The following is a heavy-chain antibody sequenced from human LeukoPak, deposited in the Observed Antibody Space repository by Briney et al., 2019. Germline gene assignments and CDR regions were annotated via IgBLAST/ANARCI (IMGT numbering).Heavy chain of an antibody. CDR3: AREPTHRVPGNYYYYMDV. CDR2: IYYSGST. Sequence: SETLSLTCTASGGSISSGGYYWSWIRQHPGKGLEWIGYIYYSGSTYYNPSLKSRVTISVDTSKNQFSLKLSSVTAADTAVYYCAREPTHRVPGNYYYYMDVWGKGTTVTVSS. V-gene: IGHV4-31*03. D-gene: IGHD2-2*01. J-gene: IGHJ6*03. CDR1: GGSISSGGYY.